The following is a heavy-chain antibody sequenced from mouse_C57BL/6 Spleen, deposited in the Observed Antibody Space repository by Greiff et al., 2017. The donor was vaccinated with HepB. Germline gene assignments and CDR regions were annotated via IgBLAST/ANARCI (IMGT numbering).Heavy chain of an antibody. J-gene: IGHJ3*01. CDR1: GYTFTSYW. V-gene: IGHV1-69*01. D-gene: IGHD2-2*01. Sequence: QVQLQQPGAELVMPGASVKLSCKASGYTFTSYWMPWVKQRPGQGLEWIGEIDPSDSYTNYNQKFKGKSTLTVDKSSSTAYMQLSSLTSEDSAVYYCARQGYGYDSFAYWGQGTLVTVSA. CDR2: IDPSDSYT. CDR3: ARQGYGYDSFAY.